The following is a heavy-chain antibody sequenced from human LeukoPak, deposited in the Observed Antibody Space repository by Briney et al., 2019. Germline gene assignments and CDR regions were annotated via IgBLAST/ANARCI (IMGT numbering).Heavy chain of an antibody. Sequence: SQTLSLTCAASGGSISSGGYYWSWIRQPPGKGLEWIGYIYHSGSTYYNPSLKSRVTISVDRSKNQFSLKLSSVTAADTAVYYCARVQSMGSQYVDYWGQGTLVTVSS. D-gene: IGHD1-26*01. CDR3: ARVQSMGSQYVDY. V-gene: IGHV4-30-2*01. J-gene: IGHJ4*02. CDR2: IYHSGST. CDR1: GGSISSGGYY.